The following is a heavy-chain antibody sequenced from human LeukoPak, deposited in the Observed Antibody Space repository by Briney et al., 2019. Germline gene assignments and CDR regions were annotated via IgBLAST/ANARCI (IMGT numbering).Heavy chain of an antibody. J-gene: IGHJ4*02. CDR1: GYTFTSYG. V-gene: IGHV1-18*04. CDR2: ISAYNGNT. D-gene: IGHD6-19*01. CDR3: AREGSSGSENYFDY. Sequence: ASVKVSCKASGYTFTSYGISWVRQAPGQGLEWMGWISAYNGNTNYAQKFQGRVTITADKSTSTAYMELSSLRSEDTAVYYCAREGSSGSENYFDYWGQGTLVTVSS.